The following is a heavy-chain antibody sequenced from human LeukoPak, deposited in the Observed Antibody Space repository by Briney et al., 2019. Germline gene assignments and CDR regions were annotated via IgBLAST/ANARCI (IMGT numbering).Heavy chain of an antibody. CDR2: IYSGGST. D-gene: IGHD7-27*01. V-gene: IGHV3-66*02. J-gene: IGHJ4*02. CDR3: ARDINWVGGY. Sequence: PAGSLSCTAAASGFTSSSNYMSWLRQAPGKGLEWGSIIYSGGSTYYADSVKGRFTVHRDNSKNTLYLQMNSLGAEDTAVYYCARDINWVGGYWGQGTLVTVSS. CDR1: GFTSSSNY.